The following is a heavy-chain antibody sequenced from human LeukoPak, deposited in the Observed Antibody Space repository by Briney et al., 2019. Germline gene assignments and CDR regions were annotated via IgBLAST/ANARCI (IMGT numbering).Heavy chain of an antibody. CDR1: GFTVSSNY. V-gene: IGHV3-66*02. CDR3: ARDEYPYCSGGSCLDY. CDR2: IYSGGST. D-gene: IGHD2-15*01. J-gene: IGHJ4*02. Sequence: GSLRLSCAASGFTVSSNYMNWVRQAPGKGLEWVSVIYSGGSTYYADSVKGRFTISRDNSKNTLYLQMNSLRAEDTAVYYCARDEYPYCSGGSCLDYWGQGTLVTVSS.